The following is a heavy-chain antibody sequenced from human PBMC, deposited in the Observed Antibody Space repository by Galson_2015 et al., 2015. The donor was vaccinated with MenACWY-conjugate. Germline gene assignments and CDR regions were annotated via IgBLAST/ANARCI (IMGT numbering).Heavy chain of an antibody. J-gene: IGHJ4*02. CDR3: ARDPSGWYSSYYFDY. CDR2: ISSSSSTI. Sequence: SLRLSCAASGFTFSSYSMNWVRQAPGKGLEWVSYISSSSSTIYYADSVKGRFTISRDNAKNSLYLQMNSLRAEDTAVYYCARDPSGWYSSYYFDYWGQGTLVTVSS. D-gene: IGHD6-19*01. V-gene: IGHV3-48*04. CDR1: GFTFSSYS.